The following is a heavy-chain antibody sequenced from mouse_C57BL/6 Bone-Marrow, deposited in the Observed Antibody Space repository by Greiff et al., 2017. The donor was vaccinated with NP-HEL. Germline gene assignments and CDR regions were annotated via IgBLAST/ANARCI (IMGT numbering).Heavy chain of an antibody. Sequence: EVKLMESGGGLVKPGGSLKLSCAASGFTFSDYGMHWVRQAPEKGLEWVAYISSGSSTIYYADTVKGRFTISRDNAKNTLFLQMTSLRSEDTAMYYCARFQNWDGAYWGQGTLVTVSA. CDR3: ARFQNWDGAY. CDR1: GFTFSDYG. J-gene: IGHJ3*01. D-gene: IGHD4-1*01. V-gene: IGHV5-17*01. CDR2: ISSGSSTI.